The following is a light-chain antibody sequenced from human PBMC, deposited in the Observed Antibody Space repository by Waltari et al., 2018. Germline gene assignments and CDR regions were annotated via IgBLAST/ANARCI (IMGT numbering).Light chain of an antibody. J-gene: IGKJ2*03. V-gene: IGKV1-39*01. CDR2: AAS. Sequence: DLQMTQSPSSLSASVGYRVTISCRASQNIRSYLSWYQQKPGIAPKLVIYAASTLQSGVPSRFSGSGSGTNFTLTITSLQAEDFATYFCQASYTTPYSFGQGTKVEIK. CDR1: QNIRSY. CDR3: QASYTTPYS.